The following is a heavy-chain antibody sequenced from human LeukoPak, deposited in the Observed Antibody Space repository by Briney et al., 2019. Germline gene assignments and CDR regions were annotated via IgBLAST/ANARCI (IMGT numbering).Heavy chain of an antibody. CDR1: GYTFTGYY. CDR2: INPNSGGT. V-gene: IGHV1-2*02. CDR3: ARVHYSNYGCDY. J-gene: IGHJ4*02. Sequence: AASVKVSCKASGYTFTGYYMHWVRQAPGQGLEWMGWINPNSGGTNYAQQFQGRVTMTRDTSISTAYMELSRLRSDDTAVYYCARVHYSNYGCDYWGQGTLVTVSS. D-gene: IGHD4-11*01.